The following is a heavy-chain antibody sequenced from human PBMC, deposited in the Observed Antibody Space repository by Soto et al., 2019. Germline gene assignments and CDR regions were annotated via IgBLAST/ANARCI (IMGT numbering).Heavy chain of an antibody. CDR2: TYYRSKWYN. J-gene: IGHJ3*02. Sequence: PSQTLSLTCAISGDNVSSNNIAWNWIRQSPSRGLEWLGRTYYRSKWYNDYAVSVKSRITINPDTSKNQFSLQLNSVTPEDTAIYYCARERYGDYGRGAFDIWGQGTMVTVSS. V-gene: IGHV6-1*01. D-gene: IGHD4-17*01. CDR3: ARERYGDYGRGAFDI. CDR1: GDNVSSNNIA.